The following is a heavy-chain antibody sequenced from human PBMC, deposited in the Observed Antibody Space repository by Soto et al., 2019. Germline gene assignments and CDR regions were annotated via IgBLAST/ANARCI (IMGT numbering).Heavy chain of an antibody. V-gene: IGHV4-31*03. CDR2: IHYSGGATYSP. J-gene: IGHJ5*02. CDR1: GASIISDGYY. Sequence: QVQLQESGPGLVEPSQTLSLICTVSGASIISDGYYWTWIRQHPGKGLEWLGYIHYSGGATYSPSYNPSLKSRLVRSGDTTKRMFSLKTTSVRASDTAVYYCAIVPKYYQDSIWYQPFHPWGQGTLVTVS. CDR3: AIVPKYYQDSIWYQPFHP. D-gene: IGHD3-3*02.